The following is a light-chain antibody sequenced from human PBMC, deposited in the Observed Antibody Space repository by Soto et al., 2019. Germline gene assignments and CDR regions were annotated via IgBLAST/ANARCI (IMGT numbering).Light chain of an antibody. CDR2: AAS. CDR1: QSRSSD. CDR3: QQRSNSIT. Sequence: ETVLTQSPCTLSLSPGQNPTLSGRASQSRSSDDVAWHQQPPGQAPRLLIFAASNRATGIPDRFSVSGSGTYFTLTISSLEPEDFAVYSCQQRSNSITFGQGTRLEI. J-gene: IGKJ5*01. V-gene: IGKV3-11*01.